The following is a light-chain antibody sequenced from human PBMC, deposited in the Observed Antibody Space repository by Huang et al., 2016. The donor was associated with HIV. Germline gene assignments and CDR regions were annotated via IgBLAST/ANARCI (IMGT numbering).Light chain of an antibody. CDR2: GAS. Sequence: DIQMTQSPSPLSASVGDRVTITCRASQGISNSVAWYQQKPGKAPKLLLLGASRLESGVPSRFRGSGSGTDYTLSISSLQPEDFATYYCQQYYNTPNTFGQGTKLEIK. V-gene: IGKV1-NL1*01. CDR1: QGISNS. CDR3: QQYYNTPNT. J-gene: IGKJ2*01.